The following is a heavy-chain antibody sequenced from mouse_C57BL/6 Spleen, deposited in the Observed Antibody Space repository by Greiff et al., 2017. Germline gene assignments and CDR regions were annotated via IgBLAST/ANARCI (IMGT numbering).Heavy chain of an antibody. V-gene: IGHV5-6*01. D-gene: IGHD2-1*01. J-gene: IGHJ2*01. Sequence: VQLNESGGDLVKPGGSLKLSCAASGFTFSSYGMSWVRQTPDKRLEWVATISSGGSYTYYPDSVKGRFTISRDNAKNTLYLQMSSLKSEDTAMYYCARDYGNYPFDYWGQGTTLTVSS. CDR3: ARDYGNYPFDY. CDR2: ISSGGSYT. CDR1: GFTFSSYG.